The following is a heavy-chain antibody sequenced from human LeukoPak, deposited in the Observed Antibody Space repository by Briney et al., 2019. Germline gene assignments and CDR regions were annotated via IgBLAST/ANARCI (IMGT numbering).Heavy chain of an antibody. D-gene: IGHD3-10*01. CDR3: AKDSMVRGLVDY. CDR1: GFTFSSYS. CDR2: ISGSGGTT. J-gene: IGHJ4*02. V-gene: IGHV3-23*01. Sequence: GGSLRLSCAASGFTFSSYSMNWVRQAPGKGLEWVSTISGSGGTTYYADSVKGRFTISRDNSKNTLYLQMNSLRAQDTAVYYCAKDSMVRGLVDYWGQGTLVTVSS.